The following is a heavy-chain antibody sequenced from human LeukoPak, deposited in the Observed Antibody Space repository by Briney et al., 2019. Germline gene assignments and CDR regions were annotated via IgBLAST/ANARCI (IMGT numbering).Heavy chain of an antibody. V-gene: IGHV5-51*01. CDR2: IYPGDSDT. CDR3: GRIPAAGSLKGSFDI. Sequence: GESLKISCKGSGYSFSSYWIGWVRQMPGKGLEWMGIIYPGDSDTTYSPSFQGQVTISADKSISTAYLQWSSLKASDSAMYYCGRIPAAGSLKGSFDIWGQGTMVTVSS. J-gene: IGHJ3*02. D-gene: IGHD6-13*01. CDR1: GYSFSSYW.